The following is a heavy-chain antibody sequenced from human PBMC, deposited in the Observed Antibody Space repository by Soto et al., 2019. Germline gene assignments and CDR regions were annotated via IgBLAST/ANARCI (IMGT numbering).Heavy chain of an antibody. CDR3: ARDNPYYDILTGYYARARWFDP. CDR2: IYYSGST. Sequence: SETLSVTWTVSGGSISSGGYYWSRIRQHPGKGLEWIGYIYYSGSTYYNPSLKSRVTISVDTSKNQFSLKLSSVTAADTAVYYCARDNPYYDILTGYYARARWFDPWGQGTLVTVSS. J-gene: IGHJ5*02. CDR1: GGSISSGGYY. V-gene: IGHV4-31*02. D-gene: IGHD3-9*01.